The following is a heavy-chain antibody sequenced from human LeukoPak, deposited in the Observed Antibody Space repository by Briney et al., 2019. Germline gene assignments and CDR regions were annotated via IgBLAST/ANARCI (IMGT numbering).Heavy chain of an antibody. D-gene: IGHD2-15*01. CDR2: INQDGSEK. Sequence: PGGSLRLSCAASRFTFSNYWMNWVRQAPGKGLEWVANINQDGSEKYYADSVKGRFTISRDNAKNSLFLQMNSLRAEDTAVYYCARPELPGWSVLFDFWGQGTLVTVAS. V-gene: IGHV3-7*01. CDR1: RFTFSNYW. J-gene: IGHJ4*02. CDR3: ARPELPGWSVLFDF.